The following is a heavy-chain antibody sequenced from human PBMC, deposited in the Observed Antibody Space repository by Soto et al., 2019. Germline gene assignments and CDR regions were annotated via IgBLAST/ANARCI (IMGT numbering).Heavy chain of an antibody. CDR1: GFTFSNYA. CDR2: ISDSGGTT. CDR3: AFGGPITPLAPIDF. Sequence: GGSLRLSCAASGFTFSNYAMSWVRQAPGKGLEWVSIISDSGGTTFYADSVKGRFTISRDNSKNTLYLHMYSLRADDTAVYYCAFGGPITPLAPIDFCGQXTLVTVSS. V-gene: IGHV3-23*01. J-gene: IGHJ4*02. D-gene: IGHD3-10*01.